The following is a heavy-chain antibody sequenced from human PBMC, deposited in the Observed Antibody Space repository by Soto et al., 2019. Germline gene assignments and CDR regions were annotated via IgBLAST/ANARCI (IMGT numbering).Heavy chain of an antibody. J-gene: IGHJ4*02. D-gene: IGHD3-10*01. CDR3: ARGQLLWFGELPYY. Sequence: ASVKVSRKGSGYTFTSYDINWVRQATGQGLEWMGWMNPNSGNTGYAQKFQGRVTMARNTSISTAYMELSSLRSEDTAVYYCARGQLLWFGELPYYWGQGTLVTVSS. CDR1: GYTFTSYD. CDR2: MNPNSGNT. V-gene: IGHV1-8*01.